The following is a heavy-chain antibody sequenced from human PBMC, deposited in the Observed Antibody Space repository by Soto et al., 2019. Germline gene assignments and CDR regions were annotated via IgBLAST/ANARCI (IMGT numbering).Heavy chain of an antibody. CDR1: GYTFTSYV. D-gene: IGHD4-17*01. CDR2: IIPILGIA. J-gene: IGHJ3*02. Sequence: PVKVSCKASGYTFTSYVISWVRQAPGQGLEWMGRIIPILGIANYAQKFQGRVTITADKSTSTAYMELSSLRSEDTAVYYCARRKTVTTGDAFDIWGQGTMVTVSS. CDR3: ARRKTVTTGDAFDI. V-gene: IGHV1-69*04.